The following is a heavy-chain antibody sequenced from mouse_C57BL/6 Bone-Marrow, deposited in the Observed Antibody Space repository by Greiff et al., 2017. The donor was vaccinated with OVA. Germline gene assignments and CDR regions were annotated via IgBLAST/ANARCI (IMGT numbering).Heavy chain of an antibody. Sequence: QVQLQQPGAELVKPGASVKMSCKASGYTFTSYWITWVKQRPGQGLEWIGDIYPGSGSTNYNEKFKSKATLTVDTSSSTAYMQLSSLTSEDSAVYYGAREERQLRLPFAYWGQGTLVTVSA. CDR1: GYTFTSYW. V-gene: IGHV1-55*01. CDR3: AREERQLRLPFAY. D-gene: IGHD3-2*02. J-gene: IGHJ3*01. CDR2: IYPGSGST.